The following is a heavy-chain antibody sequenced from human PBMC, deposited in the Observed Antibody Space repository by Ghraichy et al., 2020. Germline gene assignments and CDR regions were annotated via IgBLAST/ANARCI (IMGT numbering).Heavy chain of an antibody. CDR1: GFTFSSYS. J-gene: IGHJ6*02. V-gene: IGHV3-21*01. D-gene: IGHD3-10*01. Sequence: GGSLRLSCAASGFTFSSYSMNWVRQAPGKGLEWVSSISSSSSYIYYADSVKGRFTISRDNAKNSLYLQMNSLRAEDTAVYYCASLTMVRGYGMDVWGQGTTVTVSS. CDR2: ISSSSSYI. CDR3: ASLTMVRGYGMDV.